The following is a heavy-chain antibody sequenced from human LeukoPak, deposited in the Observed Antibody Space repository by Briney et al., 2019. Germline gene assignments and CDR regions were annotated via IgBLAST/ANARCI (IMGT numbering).Heavy chain of an antibody. CDR1: GFTVSSNY. CDR2: ISGSGGST. D-gene: IGHD3-22*01. J-gene: IGHJ4*02. CDR3: AKAPYDSSGFDY. V-gene: IGHV3-23*01. Sequence: GGSLRLSCAASGFTVSSNYMSWVRQAPGKGLEWVSAISGSGGSTYYADSVKGRFTISRDNSKNTLYLQMNSLRAEDTAVYYCAKAPYDSSGFDYWGQGTLVTVSS.